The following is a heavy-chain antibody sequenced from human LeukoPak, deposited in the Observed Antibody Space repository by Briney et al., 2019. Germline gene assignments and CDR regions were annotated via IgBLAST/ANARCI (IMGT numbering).Heavy chain of an antibody. CDR1: GFTFSSYA. CDR3: ASQGYCGGDCYSSGSEIFDI. J-gene: IGHJ3*02. D-gene: IGHD2-21*01. Sequence: GGSLRLSCAASGFTFSSYAMSWVRQAPGKGLEWVSGISGSGSNTYYADSVKGRFTISRDNSKNTLYVQMNSLRAEDTAVYYCASQGYCGGDCYSSGSEIFDIWGQGTMVTASS. CDR2: ISGSGSNT. V-gene: IGHV3-23*01.